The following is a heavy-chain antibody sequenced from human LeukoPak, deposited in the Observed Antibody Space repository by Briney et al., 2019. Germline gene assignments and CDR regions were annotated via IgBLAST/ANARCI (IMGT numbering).Heavy chain of an antibody. J-gene: IGHJ6*04. D-gene: IGHD3-3*01. V-gene: IGHV3-30*04. CDR1: GFTLSPYA. CDR3: ARGGITISRVATYPDV. CDR2: LWYDGSNE. Sequence: GSSLSLPCVPSGFTLSPYAMYWLRQAPGKGREWVAVLWYDGSNEHYAESAKGRSNISRDDSANTMDMQMNSLRTEDTAVYYCARGGITISRVATYPDVWGKGTTVIVSS.